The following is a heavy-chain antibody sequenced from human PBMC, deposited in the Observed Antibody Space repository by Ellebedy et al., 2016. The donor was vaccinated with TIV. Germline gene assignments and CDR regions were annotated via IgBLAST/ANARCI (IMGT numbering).Heavy chain of an antibody. V-gene: IGHV4-39*07. J-gene: IGHJ6*02. CDR2: IYYTGST. CDR1: GGSISSSSYY. CDR3: ARDTASPNTYYYYYGMDV. Sequence: SETLSLTCTVSGGSISSSSYYWGWIRQPPGKGLEWIGSIYYTGSTYYNPSLKSRVIISVDTSKNLFSLKLNSVTAADTAVYYCARDTASPNTYYYYYGMDVWGQGTTVTVSS. D-gene: IGHD5-18*01.